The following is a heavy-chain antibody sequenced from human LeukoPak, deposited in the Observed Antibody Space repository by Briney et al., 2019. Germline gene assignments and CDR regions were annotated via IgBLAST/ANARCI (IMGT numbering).Heavy chain of an antibody. J-gene: IGHJ5*02. Sequence: GASVKVSCKASGYTFTGYYMHWVRQAPGQGLEWMGWINPNSGGTNYAQKFQGRVNMTTETSTSTAYMELRSLRSDDTAVYYCARGGWFGESHNWFDPWGQGTLVTVSS. CDR1: GYTFTGYY. CDR2: INPNSGGT. V-gene: IGHV1-2*02. D-gene: IGHD3-10*01. CDR3: ARGGWFGESHNWFDP.